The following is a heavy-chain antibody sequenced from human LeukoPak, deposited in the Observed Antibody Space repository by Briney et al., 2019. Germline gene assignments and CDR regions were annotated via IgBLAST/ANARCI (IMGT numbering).Heavy chain of an antibody. CDR1: GGSIYSSSYY. CDR2: IHYSGST. V-gene: IGHV4-39*01. Sequence: PSETLSLTCTVSGGSIYSSSYYWVSIRQPPGKGLEWIGRIHYSGSTYYNPSLKSRVTISVDTSKTQFSLKLSSVTAADTAVYYCARASSSGYWFDPWGQGTLVTASS. D-gene: IGHD3-22*01. CDR3: ARASSSGYWFDP. J-gene: IGHJ5*02.